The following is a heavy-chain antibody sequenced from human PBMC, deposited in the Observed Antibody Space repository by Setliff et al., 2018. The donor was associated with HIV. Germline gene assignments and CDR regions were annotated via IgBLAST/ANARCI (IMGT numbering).Heavy chain of an antibody. V-gene: IGHV4-39*07. CDR2: IYYSGDT. CDR1: GGSINSTAYY. Sequence: SETLSLTCIVSGGSINSTAYYWGWIRQPPGQGLEWIGSIYYSGDTFYNTSLKTRITISVDTSTTHLSLKVSSLTAADTAVYYCARAPYYDYRGLAVYYFDYWGQGTLVTVSS. J-gene: IGHJ4*02. CDR3: ARAPYYDYRGLAVYYFDY. D-gene: IGHD3-22*01.